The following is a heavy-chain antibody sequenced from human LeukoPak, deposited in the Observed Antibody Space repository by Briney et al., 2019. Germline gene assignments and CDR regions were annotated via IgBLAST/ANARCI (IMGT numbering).Heavy chain of an antibody. Sequence: ASVRVSCKASGYTFTRYGISWVRQAPGQGLEWMGWISAYNGNTKDAQKFQGRVTITADESTSTAYMELSSLRSEDTAVYYCARVPAGSGYYPNWFDPWGQGTLVTVSS. V-gene: IGHV1-18*01. D-gene: IGHD3-3*01. CDR3: ARVPAGSGYYPNWFDP. CDR1: GYTFTRYG. CDR2: ISAYNGNT. J-gene: IGHJ5*02.